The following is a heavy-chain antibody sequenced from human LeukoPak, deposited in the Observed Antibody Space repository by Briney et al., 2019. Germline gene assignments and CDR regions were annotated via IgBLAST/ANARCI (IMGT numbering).Heavy chain of an antibody. J-gene: IGHJ6*02. CDR1: GFSSGSST. V-gene: IGHV3-23*01. Sequence: PGGSLRVSCAASGFSSGSSTLGWVRQAPGKGLEWISSISGSGSYTYYADSVKGRFTISRGNSKNTVYLQMNSLRDEDTAVYYCATRSFYYGMDVWGQGTTVTVSS. CDR2: ISGSGSYT. CDR3: ATRSFYYGMDV.